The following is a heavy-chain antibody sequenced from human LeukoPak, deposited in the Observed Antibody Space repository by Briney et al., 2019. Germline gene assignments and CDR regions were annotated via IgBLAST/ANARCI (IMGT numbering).Heavy chain of an antibody. CDR2: INHSGST. D-gene: IGHD4-17*01. Sequence: SETLSLTCAVYGGSFSGYYWSWICQPPGKGLEWIGEINHSGSTNYNPSLKSRVTISVDTSKNQFSLKLSSVTAADTAVYYCARPGTTVTTFDYWGQGTLVTVSS. V-gene: IGHV4-34*01. CDR1: GGSFSGYY. CDR3: ARPGTTVTTFDY. J-gene: IGHJ4*02.